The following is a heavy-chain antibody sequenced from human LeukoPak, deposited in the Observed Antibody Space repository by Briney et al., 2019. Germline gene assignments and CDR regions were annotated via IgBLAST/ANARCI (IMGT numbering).Heavy chain of an antibody. D-gene: IGHD5-24*01. CDR3: ASDHVEEPTMFDK. CDR1: GYRFTTYA. V-gene: IGHV1-18*01. Sequence: ASVKVSCKASGYRFTTYAISWVRQAPGHGLEWVGWISSYNESIVYAQRFQGRVTLITDTSTNTAYMELRSLRLDDTAVYYCASDHVEEPTMFDKWGQGTLLTVSS. CDR2: ISSYNESI. J-gene: IGHJ4*02.